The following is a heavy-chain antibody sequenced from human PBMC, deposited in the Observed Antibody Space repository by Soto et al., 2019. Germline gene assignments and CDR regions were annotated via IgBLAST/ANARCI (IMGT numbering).Heavy chain of an antibody. CDR3: ARGLVIAARPGAVYYYYYGMEV. CDR1: GGSFSGYY. Sequence: PSETLSLTCAVYGGSFSGYYWSWIRQPPGKGLEWIGEINHSGSTNYNPSLKSRVTISVYTSKNQFSLKLSSVTAADTAVYYCARGLVIAARPGAVYYYYYGMEVWGQGHTVT. CDR2: INHSGST. D-gene: IGHD6-6*01. V-gene: IGHV4-34*01. J-gene: IGHJ6*02.